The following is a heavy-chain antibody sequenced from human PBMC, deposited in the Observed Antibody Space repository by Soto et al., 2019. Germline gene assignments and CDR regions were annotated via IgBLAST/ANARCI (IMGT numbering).Heavy chain of an antibody. D-gene: IGHD1-1*01. J-gene: IGHJ4*02. V-gene: IGHV4-39*01. CDR2: IFYRGST. CDR3: ARRMEIGTYFDY. Sequence: QVHLQESGPRLVTPSESLSLTCTVSGGSITSSSYYWAWIRQPPGKGLEWIGTIFYRGSTFDNPSLRSRVTISVDTSKNQFSLKLRSANAADTAVYYCARRMEIGTYFDYWGQGILVTVSS. CDR1: GGSITSSSYY.